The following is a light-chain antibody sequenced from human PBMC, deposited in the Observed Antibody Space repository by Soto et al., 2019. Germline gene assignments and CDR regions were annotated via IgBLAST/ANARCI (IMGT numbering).Light chain of an antibody. J-gene: IGKJ3*01. CDR1: QTLSTNS. Sequence: EIVLTQSPGTLSLSPGERATLSCRASQTLSTNSLAWYQQRLGQTPRLLIYAASTRDTDIPDRFNGSGSGTDFALTISRLEPEDFALYYCQQYDASPLTFGPGTKVDGK. V-gene: IGKV3-20*01. CDR3: QQYDASPLT. CDR2: AAS.